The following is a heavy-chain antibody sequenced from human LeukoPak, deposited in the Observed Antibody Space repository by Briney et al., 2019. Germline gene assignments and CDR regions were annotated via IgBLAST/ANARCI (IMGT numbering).Heavy chain of an antibody. Sequence: ASVKVSYKTSGYTFTTYYMHWVRQAPGHGLEWMGWINPNSGGTNYAQKFQGRVTMTRDTSISTAYMELSSLRSDDTAVYYCASADYYGNSGYSPLKYWGQGTLVSVSS. D-gene: IGHD3-22*01. J-gene: IGHJ4*02. CDR1: GYTFTTYY. CDR2: INPNSGGT. V-gene: IGHV1-2*02. CDR3: ASADYYGNSGYSPLKY.